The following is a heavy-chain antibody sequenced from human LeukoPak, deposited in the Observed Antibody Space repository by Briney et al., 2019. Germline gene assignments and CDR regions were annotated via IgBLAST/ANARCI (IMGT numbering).Heavy chain of an antibody. CDR3: ASYEYCSSTSCYYPDWYFDL. CDR2: IYYSGST. D-gene: IGHD2-2*01. J-gene: IGHJ2*01. V-gene: IGHV4-39*01. CDR1: GGSISSSSYY. Sequence: SETLSLTCTVSGGSISSSSYYWGWIRQPPGKGLEWIGSIYYSGSTYYNPSLKSRVTISVDTSKNQFSLKLSSVTAADTAVYYCASYEYCSSTSCYYPDWYFDLWGRGTLVTVSS.